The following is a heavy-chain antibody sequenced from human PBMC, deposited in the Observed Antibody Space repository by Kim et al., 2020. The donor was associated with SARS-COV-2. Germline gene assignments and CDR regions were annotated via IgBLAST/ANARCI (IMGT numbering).Heavy chain of an antibody. D-gene: IGHD3-10*01. J-gene: IGHJ4*02. CDR3: AKDHRLLWFGESPLYFFDS. CDR2: ISGDGGST. CDR1: GFTFDGYA. Sequence: GGSLRLSCAASGFTFDGYAMHWVRQAPGKGLEWVSPISGDGGSTYYADSVKGRFTISRDNSKNSLYLQMNRLRTEDTALYYCAKDHRLLWFGESPLYFFDSWGKGTRVPASS. V-gene: IGHV3-43*02.